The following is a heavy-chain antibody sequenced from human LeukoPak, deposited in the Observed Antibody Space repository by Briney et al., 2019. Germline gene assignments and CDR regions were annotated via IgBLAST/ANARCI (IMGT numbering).Heavy chain of an antibody. Sequence: SETLSLTCTVSGGSISSYYWSWIRQPPGKGLEWIGYIYYSGSTNYTPSLKSRVTISVDTPKNQLSLKLTSVTAADTAVYYCARELGATVVNYGMDVWGQGTTVTVSS. V-gene: IGHV4-59*01. CDR2: IYYSGST. J-gene: IGHJ6*02. CDR3: ARELGATVVNYGMDV. D-gene: IGHD4-23*01. CDR1: GGSISSYY.